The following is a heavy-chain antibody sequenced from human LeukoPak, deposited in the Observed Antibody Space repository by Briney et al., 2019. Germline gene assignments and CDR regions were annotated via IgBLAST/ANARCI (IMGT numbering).Heavy chain of an antibody. CDR2: IKEDGSVK. CDR3: ARAPAGSGSWFDP. CDR1: GFTFNIFW. D-gene: IGHD3-10*01. V-gene: IGHV3-7*04. Sequence: GGSLRLSCAASGFTFNIFWMSWVSQAPGKGLEWVANIKEDGSVKYYVDSVKGRFTISRDNDKNSLYLQRNRLRAEDTAVYYCARAPAGSGSWFDPWGQGTLVTVSS. J-gene: IGHJ5*02.